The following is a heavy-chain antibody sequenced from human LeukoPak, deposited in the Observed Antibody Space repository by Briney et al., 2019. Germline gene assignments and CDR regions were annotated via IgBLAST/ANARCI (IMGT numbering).Heavy chain of an antibody. D-gene: IGHD6-6*01. CDR3: TTEGFEYWPREFDY. V-gene: IGHV3-15*01. J-gene: IGHJ4*02. CDR2: IKSKTDGGTT. Sequence: GGSLRLSCAASGFSFSYWMNWVRQAPGKGLEWVGRIKSKTDGGTTDYAAPVKGRFTISRDDSKNTLYLQMNSLKTEDTAVYYCTTEGFEYWPREFDYWGQGTLVTVSS. CDR1: GFSFSYW.